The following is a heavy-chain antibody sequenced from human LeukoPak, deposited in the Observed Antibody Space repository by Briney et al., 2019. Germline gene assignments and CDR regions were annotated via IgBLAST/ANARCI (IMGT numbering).Heavy chain of an antibody. D-gene: IGHD1-26*01. CDR2: IKQDGSEK. CDR1: GFTFSSYW. Sequence: PGGSLRLSCGVSGFTFSSYWMSWVRQAPGKGLEWVANIKQDGSEKYYVDSVKGRFTISRDNAKNSLYLQMNSLRAEDTAVYYCARVAPYYALLPLNPFDYWGQGTLVTVSS. V-gene: IGHV3-7*01. CDR3: ARVAPYYALLPLNPFDY. J-gene: IGHJ4*02.